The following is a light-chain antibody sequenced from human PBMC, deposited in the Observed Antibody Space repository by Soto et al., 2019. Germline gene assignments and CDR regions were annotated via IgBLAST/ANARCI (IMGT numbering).Light chain of an antibody. CDR1: QSISSW. Sequence: DIQMTQSPSTLSASVGDRVAITCRASQSISSWLAWYQQKPGKAPKLLIYGASSLETGVPSRFSGSGSGTEFTLTISSLQPDDFATYYCQQCNSFWTFGQGTKVDIK. J-gene: IGKJ1*01. CDR2: GAS. V-gene: IGKV1-5*01. CDR3: QQCNSFWT.